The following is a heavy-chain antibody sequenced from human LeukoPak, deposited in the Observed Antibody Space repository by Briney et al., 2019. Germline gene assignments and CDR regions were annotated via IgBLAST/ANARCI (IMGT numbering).Heavy chain of an antibody. V-gene: IGHV1-24*01. Sequence: ASVKVSCKVSGYTLTELSIHWVRQAPGKGLEWMGGFDRGDDETIYAQKFQGRVTLTEDTSTDTAYLELSSLRSEDTAVYYCATFVNTYDSSAYSDYWGQGTLVTVSS. CDR1: GYTLTELS. CDR3: ATFVNTYDSSAYSDY. D-gene: IGHD3-22*01. CDR2: FDRGDDET. J-gene: IGHJ4*02.